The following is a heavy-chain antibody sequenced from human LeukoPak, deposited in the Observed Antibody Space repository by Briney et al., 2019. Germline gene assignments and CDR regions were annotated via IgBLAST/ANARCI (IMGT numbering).Heavy chain of an antibody. CDR2: IYYSGST. Sequence: SETLSLTCTVSGASTSSDYWSWIRQPPGKGPEWIGYIYYSGSTNYNPSLKSRLTISVDTSKNQFSLKLSSVTAADTAVYYCAREYCSSSCYFDYWGQGTLVTVSS. J-gene: IGHJ4*02. CDR1: GASTSSDY. CDR3: AREYCSSSCYFDY. V-gene: IGHV4-59*01. D-gene: IGHD2-2*01.